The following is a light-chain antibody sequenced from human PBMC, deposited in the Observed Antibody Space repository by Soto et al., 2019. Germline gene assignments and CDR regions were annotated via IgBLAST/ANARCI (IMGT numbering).Light chain of an antibody. CDR3: QQRSNWLLT. Sequence: EIVLTQSPGTLSLSPGERVTLSCRASQSLPTKALAWYQQKPGQTPRLLIYGASTRDTAIPDRFSGSGSGTDFTLTISSLEPEDFAVYYCQQRSNWLLTFGGGTKVDIK. CDR2: GAS. J-gene: IGKJ4*01. CDR1: QSLPTKA. V-gene: IGKV3D-20*02.